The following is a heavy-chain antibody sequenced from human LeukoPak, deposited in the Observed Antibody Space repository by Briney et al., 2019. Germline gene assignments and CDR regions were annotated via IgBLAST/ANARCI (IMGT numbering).Heavy chain of an antibody. CDR1: GGSFNGYY. D-gene: IGHD3-3*01. V-gene: IGHV4-34*01. Sequence: SETLSLTCAVYGGSFNGYYWSWIRQPPGKGLEWIVEINHSGSTNYNPSLKSRVTISVDTSKNQFSLKLSSVTAADTAVYYCARAKPITIFGVAPYYFDYWGQGTLVTVSS. CDR3: ARAKPITIFGVAPYYFDY. CDR2: INHSGST. J-gene: IGHJ4*02.